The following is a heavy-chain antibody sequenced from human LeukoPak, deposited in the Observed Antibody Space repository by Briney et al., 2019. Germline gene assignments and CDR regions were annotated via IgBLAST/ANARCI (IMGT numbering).Heavy chain of an antibody. Sequence: GGSLRLYCAVSGFSFSDHNMNWVRQAPGKGLVWVSRISGDGASTSYADSVKGRFIISRDNAKNTVFLQMNSLRADDTAVYYCATSRSANWFDPWGQGPLVTVSS. CDR1: GFSFSDHN. J-gene: IGHJ5*02. CDR2: ISGDGAST. CDR3: ATSRSANWFDP. V-gene: IGHV3-74*01.